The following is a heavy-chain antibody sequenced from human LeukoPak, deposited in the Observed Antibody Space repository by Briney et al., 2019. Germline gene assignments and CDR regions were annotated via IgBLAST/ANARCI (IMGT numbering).Heavy chain of an antibody. CDR3: ARWLLYYYYYYMDV. D-gene: IGHD5-12*01. V-gene: IGHV4-34*01. J-gene: IGHJ6*03. CDR2: INHSGST. Sequence: NWIRQPPGKGLEWIGEINHSGSTNYNPSLKSRVTISVDTSKNQFSLKLSSVTAADTAVYYCARWLLYYYYYYMDVWGKGTTVTVSS.